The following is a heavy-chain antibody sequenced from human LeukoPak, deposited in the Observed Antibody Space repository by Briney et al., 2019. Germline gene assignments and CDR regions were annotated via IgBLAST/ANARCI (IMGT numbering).Heavy chain of an antibody. CDR2: ISPADSDT. D-gene: IGHD2-2*01. J-gene: IGHJ4*02. CDR3: ARRASGYCSSTSCPGYFDY. V-gene: IGHV5-51*01. Sequence: GESLKISCKGSGYSFTNYWIGWVRQMPGKGLEWMGIISPADSDTRYSPSFQGQVTISADKSITTAYLQWSSLKASDTAIYYCARRASGYCSSTSCPGYFDYWGQGTLVTVSS. CDR1: GYSFTNYW.